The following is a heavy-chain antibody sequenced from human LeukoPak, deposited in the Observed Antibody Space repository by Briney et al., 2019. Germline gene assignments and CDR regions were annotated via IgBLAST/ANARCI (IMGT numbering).Heavy chain of an antibody. D-gene: IGHD3-10*01. CDR1: SGSLSSDNNY. Sequence: SETLSLTCTVSSGSLSSDNNYWNWIRQPAGKGLEWIGRIYTSGRTSYNPSLKSRVTISVDTSKNRFSLKLTSVTAADTAVYYCARGARYGSARNWFDPWGQGTLVTVSS. V-gene: IGHV4-61*02. J-gene: IGHJ5*02. CDR3: ARGARYGSARNWFDP. CDR2: IYTSGRT.